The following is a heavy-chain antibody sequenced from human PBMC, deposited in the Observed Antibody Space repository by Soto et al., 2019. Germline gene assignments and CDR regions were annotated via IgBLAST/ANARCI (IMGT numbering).Heavy chain of an antibody. D-gene: IGHD3-22*01. CDR2: ISGSGGST. J-gene: IGHJ4*02. V-gene: IGHV3-23*01. CDR1: GFTFSSYA. CDR3: AKNSRDMYYYDSSGYYHY. Sequence: EVQLLESGGGLVQPGGSLRLSCAASGFTFSSYAMSWVRQAPGKGLEWVSAISGSGGSTYYADSVKGRFTISRDNSKNTLYLHMNSLRAEDTAVYYCAKNSRDMYYYDSSGYYHYWGQGTLVTVSS.